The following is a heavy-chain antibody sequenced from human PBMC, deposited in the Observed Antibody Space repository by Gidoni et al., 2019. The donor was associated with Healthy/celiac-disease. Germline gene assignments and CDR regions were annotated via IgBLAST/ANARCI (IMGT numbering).Heavy chain of an antibody. Sequence: EVQLLESGGGLVQPGGSLRLSCAPSGVTFSSYAMRLVRQAPGKGLEWVSAISGSGGSTYYADSVKGRFTISRDNSKNTLYLQMNSLRAEDTAVYYCAKGLYSSGWYPFAYWGQGTLVTVSS. CDR3: AKGLYSSGWYPFAY. D-gene: IGHD6-19*01. CDR1: GVTFSSYA. CDR2: ISGSGGST. J-gene: IGHJ4*02. V-gene: IGHV3-23*01.